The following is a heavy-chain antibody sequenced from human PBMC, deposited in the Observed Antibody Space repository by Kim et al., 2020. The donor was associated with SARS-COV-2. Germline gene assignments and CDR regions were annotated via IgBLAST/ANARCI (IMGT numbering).Heavy chain of an antibody. CDR2: ISDSGTT. CDR1: GFTFSTHH. V-gene: IGHV3-23*01. D-gene: IGHD6-19*01. J-gene: IGHJ4*02. Sequence: GGSLRLSCAASGFTFSTHHMSWVRQAPGKGLDWVSTISDSGTTYYADSVKGRFIISRDNSQSTLYLQMNSLRADDAAVYYCAKNSGWDLDYWGQGTLVTVSS. CDR3: AKNSGWDLDY.